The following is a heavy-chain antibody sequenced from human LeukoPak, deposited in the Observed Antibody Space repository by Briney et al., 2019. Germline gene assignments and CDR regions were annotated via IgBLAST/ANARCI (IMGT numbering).Heavy chain of an antibody. CDR1: GFTFSSNW. J-gene: IGHJ4*02. CDR3: ARGPSGYHNT. Sequence: GGSLRLSCAASGFTFSSNWMHWVRQAPGKGLVWVSRINSDGSSTTYADSVKGRFTISRDNAKNTVYLQMNSLRAEDTAVYYCARGPSGYHNTGGQGTLVTVSS. D-gene: IGHD5-12*01. CDR2: INSDGSST. V-gene: IGHV3-74*01.